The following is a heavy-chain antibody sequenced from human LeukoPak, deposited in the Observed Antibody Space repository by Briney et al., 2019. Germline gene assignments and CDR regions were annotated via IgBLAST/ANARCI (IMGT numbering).Heavy chain of an antibody. CDR2: ISGSGGST. D-gene: IGHD3-22*01. CDR1: GFTFSSYW. CDR3: AKLYYYDSGYFDY. Sequence: GGSLRLSCAASGFTFSSYWMHWVRQAPGKGLEWVSAISGSGGSTYYADSVKGRFTISRDNSKNTLYLQMNSLRAEDTAVYYCAKLYYYDSGYFDYWGQGTLVTVSS. J-gene: IGHJ4*01. V-gene: IGHV3-23*01.